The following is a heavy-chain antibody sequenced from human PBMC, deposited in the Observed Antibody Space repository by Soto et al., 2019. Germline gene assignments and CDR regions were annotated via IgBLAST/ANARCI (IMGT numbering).Heavy chain of an antibody. D-gene: IGHD2-8*02. CDR1: GYAFSSYW. CDR2: IYPGDSDT. Sequence: LKISCQGSGYAFSSYWIAWVRQMPGKGLEWMGIIYPGDSDTRYSPSFQGQVTISVDKSITTAYLQWSSLKASDTAMYYCARGYCTATICDPWFDPWGQGTLVTVSS. CDR3: ARGYCTATICDPWFDP. V-gene: IGHV5-51*01. J-gene: IGHJ5*02.